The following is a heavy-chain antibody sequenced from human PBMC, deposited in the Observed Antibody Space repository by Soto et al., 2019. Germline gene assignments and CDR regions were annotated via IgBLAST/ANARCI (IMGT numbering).Heavy chain of an antibody. CDR2: ISYDGSNK. Sequence: GGSLRLSCAASGFTFSSYAMHWVRQAPGKGLEWVAVISYDGSNKYYADSVKGRFTISRDNSKNTLYLQMNSLRAEDTAVYYCEREVPYGDYVVGWFDPWGQGTLGTVSS. CDR1: GFTFSSYA. V-gene: IGHV3-30-3*01. J-gene: IGHJ5*02. CDR3: EREVPYGDYVVGWFDP. D-gene: IGHD4-17*01.